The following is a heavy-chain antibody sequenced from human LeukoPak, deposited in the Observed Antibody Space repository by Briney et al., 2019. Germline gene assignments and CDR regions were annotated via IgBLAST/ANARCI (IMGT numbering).Heavy chain of an antibody. V-gene: IGHV3-11*04. Sequence: PGGSLRLSCAASGFTFSDYYTSWIRQAPGKGLEWVSYISSSGSTIYYADSVKGRFTISRDNAKNSLYLQMNSLRAEDTAVYYCARGNYYYYYYMDVWGKGTTVTVSS. CDR2: ISSSGSTI. J-gene: IGHJ6*03. CDR3: ARGNYYYYYYMDV. CDR1: GFTFSDYY.